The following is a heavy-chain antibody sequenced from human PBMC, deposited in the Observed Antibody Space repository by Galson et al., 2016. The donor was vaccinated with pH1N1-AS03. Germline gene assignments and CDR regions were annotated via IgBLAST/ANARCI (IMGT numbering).Heavy chain of an antibody. Sequence: SETLSLTCTVSGASITSNYWSWLRQPPGKGLEWIGNIHDSGSTNYNPSLKSRVTISVDTSKNQFSLNLSSVTAADTAVYYCARVDTTGFYFVFGSWGQGTLVTVSS. V-gene: IGHV4-59*01. D-gene: IGHD3-9*01. J-gene: IGHJ1*01. CDR2: IHDSGST. CDR1: GASITSNY. CDR3: ARVDTTGFYFVFGS.